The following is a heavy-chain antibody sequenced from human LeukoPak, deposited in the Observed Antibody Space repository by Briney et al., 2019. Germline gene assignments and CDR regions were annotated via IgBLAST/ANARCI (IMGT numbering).Heavy chain of an antibody. CDR3: ARDVSWGGSAFDY. CDR2: IDPTGTDI. D-gene: IGHD3-3*01. J-gene: IGHJ4*02. V-gene: IGHV1-2*02. CDR1: GYTFTGYY. Sequence: ASVKVSCKASGYTFTGYYIHWVRQAPGQGLEWMGWIDPTGTDIKYEQKFRDRLTMTRDTSISTAYMELSRLTHDDTAVFFCARDVSWGGSAFDYWGQGSLVTVS.